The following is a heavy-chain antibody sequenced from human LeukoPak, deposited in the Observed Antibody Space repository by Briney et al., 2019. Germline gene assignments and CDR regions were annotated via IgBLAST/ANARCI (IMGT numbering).Heavy chain of an antibody. CDR3: AREGSTSGTNWFDP. CDR1: DYSITSDYY. J-gene: IGHJ5*02. D-gene: IGHD3-10*01. CDR2: IYHSRTT. V-gene: IGHV4-38-2*02. Sequence: SETLSLTCAVSDYSITSDYYWGWIRQPPGKGLEWIGSIYHSRTTDYNPSLKSRVTISVDTSKNQFSLKLTSVTAADTAVYYCAREGSTSGTNWFDPWGQGNLVTVSS.